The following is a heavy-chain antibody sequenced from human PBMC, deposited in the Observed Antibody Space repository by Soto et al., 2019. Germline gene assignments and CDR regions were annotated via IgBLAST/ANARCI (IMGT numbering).Heavy chain of an antibody. V-gene: IGHV3-23*01. CDR1: GFTFSSYA. CDR2: ISNGGST. J-gene: IGHJ2*01. D-gene: IGHD1-7*01. Sequence: EVQVLESGGGLGQPGGSLRLSCAASGFTFSSYAMTWVRQAPGKGLELVSTISNGGSTYYADSVKGRFTISSDNSKNTLYLQMNSLRAEDTAIYYCANANGGTTHWFFDLWGRGTLVTVTS. CDR3: ANANGGTTHWFFDL.